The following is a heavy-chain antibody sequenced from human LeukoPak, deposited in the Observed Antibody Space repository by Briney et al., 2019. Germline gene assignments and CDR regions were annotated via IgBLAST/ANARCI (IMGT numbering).Heavy chain of an antibody. J-gene: IGHJ4*02. D-gene: IGHD6-13*01. V-gene: IGHV4-59*01. CDR1: GGSISSYY. CDR2: IYYSGST. CDR3: ARASQLGPFDY. Sequence: SETLSLTCTVSGGSISSYYWSWIRQPPGKGLEWIGYIYYSGSTNYNPSLKSRVTISVDTSKNQFSLKLSSVTAADTAVCYCARASQLGPFDYWGQGTLVTVSS.